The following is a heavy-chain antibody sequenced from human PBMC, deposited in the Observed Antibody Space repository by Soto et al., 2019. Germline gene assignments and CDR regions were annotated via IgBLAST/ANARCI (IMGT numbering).Heavy chain of an antibody. V-gene: IGHV3-74*01. D-gene: IGHD2-2*01. CDR1: GFTFSSSW. CDR2: INSDGSTT. CDR3: VRATSCTSLHF. Sequence: EVQLVESGGGLVQPGGSLRLSCAASGFTFSSSWMYWVRQVPGKGLVWVSRINSDGSTTTYADSVKGRFTISRDNAKSTLFLQKNSLRAEDTAVYYCVRATSCTSLHFWGQGTMVTVSS. J-gene: IGHJ3*01.